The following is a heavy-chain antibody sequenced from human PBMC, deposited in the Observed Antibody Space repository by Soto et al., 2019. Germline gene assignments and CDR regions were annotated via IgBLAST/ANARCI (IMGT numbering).Heavy chain of an antibody. J-gene: IGHJ4*02. CDR1: GYTFTSYG. D-gene: IGHD5-12*01. V-gene: IGHV1-18*01. Sequence: QVQLVQSGAEVKKPGASVKVSCKASGYTFTSYGISWVRQAPGQGLEGMGWISAYNGNTNYAQRLQGIVTKTTDTSTSTAYMELRSQRSDDTAVYYCASDTGYASDCWGQGTLVTVSS. CDR3: ASDTGYASDC. CDR2: ISAYNGNT.